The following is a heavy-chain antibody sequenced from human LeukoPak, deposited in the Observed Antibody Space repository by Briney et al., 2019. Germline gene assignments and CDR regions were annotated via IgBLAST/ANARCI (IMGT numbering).Heavy chain of an antibody. Sequence: PGGSLRLSCAASGFTFSSYWMSWVRQAPGKGLEWVANIKQDGSEKYYVDSVKGRFTISRDNAKNSLYLQMNSLRAEDTAVYYCARDLSGWGEVDAFDIWGQGTMVTVSS. V-gene: IGHV3-7*01. CDR2: IKQDGSEK. D-gene: IGHD6-19*01. J-gene: IGHJ3*02. CDR1: GFTFSSYW. CDR3: ARDLSGWGEVDAFDI.